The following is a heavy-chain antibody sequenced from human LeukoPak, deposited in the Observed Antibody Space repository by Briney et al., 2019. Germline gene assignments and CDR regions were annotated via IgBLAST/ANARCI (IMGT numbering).Heavy chain of an antibody. J-gene: IGHJ4*02. CDR2: INHSGST. CDR1: GGTFSGYY. Sequence: PSETLSLTCAVYGGTFSGYYWSWIRQPPGKGLEWIGEINHSGSTNYNPSLKSRVTISVDTSKNQFSLKLSSVTAADTAVYYCARLTERYYYFDYWGQGTLVTVSS. CDR3: ARLTERYYYFDY. D-gene: IGHD3-16*01. V-gene: IGHV4-34*01.